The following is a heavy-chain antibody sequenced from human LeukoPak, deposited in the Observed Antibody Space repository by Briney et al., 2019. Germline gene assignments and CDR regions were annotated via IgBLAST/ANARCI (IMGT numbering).Heavy chain of an antibody. J-gene: IGHJ6*02. Sequence: KPSQTLSLTCTVSGGSISSGGYYWSWIRQHPGKGLEWIGYIYYSGSTYYNPSLKSRVTISVDTSKNQFSLKLGSVTAADTAVYYCARGYCSSTSCYTGYGMDVWGQGTTVTVSS. D-gene: IGHD2-2*02. CDR2: IYYSGST. V-gene: IGHV4-31*03. CDR3: ARGYCSSTSCYTGYGMDV. CDR1: GGSISSGGYY.